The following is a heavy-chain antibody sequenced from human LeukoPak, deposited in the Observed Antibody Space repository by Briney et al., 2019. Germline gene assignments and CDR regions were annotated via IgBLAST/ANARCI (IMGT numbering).Heavy chain of an antibody. V-gene: IGHV4-38-2*01. D-gene: IGHD4-17*01. CDR2: LYYSGST. J-gene: IGHJ6*03. Sequence: PSETLSLTCAVYGGSFSGYSWGWIRQPPGKGLEWIGSLYYSGSTYYNPSLKSRVTISVDASKNQFSLKLSSVTAADTAVYYCARLDGDYSPLSNYYYMDVWGKGTTVTVSS. CDR3: ARLDGDYSPLSNYYYMDV. CDR1: GGSFSGYS.